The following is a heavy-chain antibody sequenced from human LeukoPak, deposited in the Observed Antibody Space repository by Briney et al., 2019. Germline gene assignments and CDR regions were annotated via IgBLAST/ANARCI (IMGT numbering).Heavy chain of an antibody. CDR2: ISGSR. D-gene: IGHD4-23*01. V-gene: IGHV3-23*01. CDR3: ARDADYGGKGYYYYYYMDV. CDR1: GFTFSSYA. Sequence: GGSLRLSCAASGFTFSSYAMSWVRQAPGKGLEWVSAISGSRYDADSVKGRFTISRDNSNHPLYLQMTSLRAEDTAVDYCARDADYGGKGYYYYYYMDVWGKGTTVTVSS. J-gene: IGHJ6*03.